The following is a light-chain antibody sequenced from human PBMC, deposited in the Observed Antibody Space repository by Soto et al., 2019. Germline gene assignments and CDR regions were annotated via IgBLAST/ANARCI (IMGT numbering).Light chain of an antibody. V-gene: IGLV2-14*01. J-gene: IGLJ1*01. CDR3: TSYTTSIPYV. Sequence: QSALTQPASVSGSPGQSITISCTGTSSDIGYYNYVSWYQQHPGKAPKLMIFEVSNRPSGVSNRFSGSKSGNTASLTISGLQAEDEADYYCTSYTTSIPYVFGTGTQLTVL. CDR1: SSDIGYYNY. CDR2: EVS.